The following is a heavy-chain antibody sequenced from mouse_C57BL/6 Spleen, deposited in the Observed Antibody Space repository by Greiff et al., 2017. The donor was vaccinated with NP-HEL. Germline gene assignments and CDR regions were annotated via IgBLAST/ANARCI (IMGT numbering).Heavy chain of an antibody. CDR1: GYSITSGYY. CDR3: ARGEGSTDYLDY. D-gene: IGHD1-1*02. CDR2: ISYDGSN. Sequence: DVKLQESGPGLVKPSQSLSLTCSVTGYSITSGYYWNWIRQFPGNKLEWMGYISYDGSNNYNPSLKNRISITRDTSKNQFFLKLNSVTTEDTATYYCARGEGSTDYLDYWGQGTTLTVSS. J-gene: IGHJ2*01. V-gene: IGHV3-6*01.